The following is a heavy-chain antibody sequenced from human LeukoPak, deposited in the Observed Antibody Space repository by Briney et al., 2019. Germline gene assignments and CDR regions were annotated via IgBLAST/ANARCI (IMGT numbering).Heavy chain of an antibody. Sequence: ASVKVSCSASGYTFTSYGISWVRQAPGQGLEWMGWISGYNGNTNYAQKFQGRVTMTTDTSTSTAYMELRSLRSDDTTIYYCARDHGGVRGGAFDIWGQGTTVTVSS. D-gene: IGHD3-16*01. J-gene: IGHJ3*02. V-gene: IGHV1-18*01. CDR1: GYTFTSYG. CDR2: ISGYNGNT. CDR3: ARDHGGVRGGAFDI.